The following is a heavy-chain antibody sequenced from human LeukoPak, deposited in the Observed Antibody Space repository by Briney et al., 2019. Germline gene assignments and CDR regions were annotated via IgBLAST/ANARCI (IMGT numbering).Heavy chain of an antibody. CDR1: GFTFSSYA. V-gene: IGHV3-23*01. CDR2: ISGSGGST. CDR3: AKWDIVATIKEGFDY. J-gene: IGHJ4*02. D-gene: IGHD5-12*01. Sequence: HTGGSLRLSCAASGFTFSSYAMSWVRQAPGKGLEWVSAISGSGGSTYYADSVKGRLTISRDNSKNTLYLQMNSLRAEDTAVYYCAKWDIVATIKEGFDYWGQGTLVTVSS.